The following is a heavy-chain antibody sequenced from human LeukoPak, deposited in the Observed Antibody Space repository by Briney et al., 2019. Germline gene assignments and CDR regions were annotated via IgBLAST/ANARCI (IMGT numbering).Heavy chain of an antibody. CDR2: ISGNGGDI. CDR1: GFTFGIHY. V-gene: IGHV3/OR16-9*01. Sequence: GGSLRLSCATSGFTFGIHYMSWVRQAPGRGPEWISYISGNGGDIAYADSVKGQFTISRDNAKSFLYLQMNSLRVEDTAVYHCVRQAGSAGGQWGQGTLIAVSS. CDR3: VRQAGSAGGQ. J-gene: IGHJ4*02. D-gene: IGHD3-10*01.